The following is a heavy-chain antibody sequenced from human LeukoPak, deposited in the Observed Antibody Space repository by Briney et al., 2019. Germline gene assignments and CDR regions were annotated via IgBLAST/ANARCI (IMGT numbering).Heavy chain of an antibody. Sequence: SETLSLTCTVSGGSISSYYWSWIRQPAGKGLEWIGRIYTSGSTNYNPSLKSRVTISVDTSKNQFSLKLSSVTAADTAVYYCARAEPHSSGWYSYFDYWGQGTLVTVSS. J-gene: IGHJ4*02. CDR1: GGSISSYY. CDR3: ARAEPHSSGWYSYFDY. V-gene: IGHV4-4*07. CDR2: IYTSGST. D-gene: IGHD6-19*01.